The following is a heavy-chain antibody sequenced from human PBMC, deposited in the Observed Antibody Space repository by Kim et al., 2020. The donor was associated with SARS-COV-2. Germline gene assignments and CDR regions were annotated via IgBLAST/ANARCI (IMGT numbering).Heavy chain of an antibody. CDR2: IHDSGST. D-gene: IGHD3-22*01. CDR1: GGSISSGDYY. CDR3: SRDQDSSGYSFEFDP. J-gene: IGHJ5*02. V-gene: IGHV4-30-4*01. Sequence: SETLSLTCTVSGGSISSGDYYWNWIRQPPGKGLEWIGYIHDSGSTYYNPSLKSRLTISIDTSKNQFSLKLSSVTAADTAVDYCSRDQDSSGYSFEFDPWG.